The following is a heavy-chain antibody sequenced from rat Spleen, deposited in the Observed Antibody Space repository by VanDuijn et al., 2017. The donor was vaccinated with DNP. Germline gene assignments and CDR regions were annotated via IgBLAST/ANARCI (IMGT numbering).Heavy chain of an antibody. D-gene: IGHD1-12*02. CDR1: GYSITSNY. CDR2: ISNSGRT. J-gene: IGHJ4*01. CDR3: ASYYYDGYYAMDA. V-gene: IGHV3-1*01. Sequence: EVQLQESGPGLVKPSQSLSLTCSVTGYSITSNYWGWIRQFPGNKMEYIGHISNSGRTSYNPSLKSRISITRDTSKNQFFLQLNSVTTEETATYYCASYYYDGYYAMDAWGQGTSVTVSS.